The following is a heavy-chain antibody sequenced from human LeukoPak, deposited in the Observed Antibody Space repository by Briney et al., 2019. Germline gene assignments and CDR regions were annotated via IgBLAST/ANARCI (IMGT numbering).Heavy chain of an antibody. J-gene: IGHJ4*02. Sequence: GGSLRLSCAGSGFTFSTYSIKWVRQAPGKGMEWVSHIGGSGSFIYYADSVKGRFTVSRDNSNSTLFLQVNNLRTEDTAVYFCARDMYGSGKYYRPPFDYWGQGALVIVSS. CDR1: GFTFSTYS. CDR2: IGGSGSFI. CDR3: ARDMYGSGKYYRPPFDY. V-gene: IGHV3-21*01. D-gene: IGHD3-10*01.